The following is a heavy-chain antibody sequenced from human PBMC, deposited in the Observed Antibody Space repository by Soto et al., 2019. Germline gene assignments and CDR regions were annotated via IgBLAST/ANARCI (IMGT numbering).Heavy chain of an antibody. CDR2: IYYSGST. CDR1: GYSISNTNW. CDR3: ARMGIVGATTLDY. D-gene: IGHD1-26*01. V-gene: IGHV4-28*01. J-gene: IGHJ4*02. Sequence: SETLSLTCAVSGYSISNTNWWGWIRQPPGKGLEWIGYIYYSGSTYYNPSLESRVTMSVDTSRNQFSLKLSSVTAVDTAVYYCARMGIVGATTLDYWGQGTLVTVSS.